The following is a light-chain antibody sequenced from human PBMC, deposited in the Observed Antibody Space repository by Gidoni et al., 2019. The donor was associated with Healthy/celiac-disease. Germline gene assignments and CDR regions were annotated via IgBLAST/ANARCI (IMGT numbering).Light chain of an antibody. CDR3: QQYYSTPWT. CDR2: WAS. CDR1: QSVLYSSNNKNY. J-gene: IGKJ1*01. Sequence: DIVMTPSPDSLAVSLGERATINCKSSQSVLYSSNNKNYLAWYQQKPGQPPKLLIDWASTRESGGTDRFSGSGSGTDFTLTISSLQAEDVAVYYCQQYYSTPWTFXXXTKVEIK. V-gene: IGKV4-1*01.